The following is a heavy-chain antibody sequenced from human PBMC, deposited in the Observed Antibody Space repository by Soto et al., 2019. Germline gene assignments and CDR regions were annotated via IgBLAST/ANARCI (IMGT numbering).Heavy chain of an antibody. Sequence: ASVKVSCKASGYIFTAYSMHWVRQAPGQGLEWMGVVNPSGGSTNYAQKFQGRITMTRDTSTSTVYMDLSSLTSEDTAVYYCAREENCSDGICYSEYFQRWGQGTLVTISS. D-gene: IGHD2-15*01. CDR2: VNPSGGST. V-gene: IGHV1-46*01. CDR1: GYIFTAYS. CDR3: AREENCSDGICYSEYFQR. J-gene: IGHJ1*01.